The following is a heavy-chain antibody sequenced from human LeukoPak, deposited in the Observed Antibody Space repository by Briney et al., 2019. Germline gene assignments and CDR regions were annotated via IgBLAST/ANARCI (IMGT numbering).Heavy chain of an antibody. CDR1: GFTLSSHW. CDR2: INTDGADT. V-gene: IGHV3-74*01. J-gene: IGHJ4*02. Sequence: PGGALRLSCAASGFTLSSHWMHWVRQAPGKGVGWGSHINTDGADTNYAESVKGGVTISREKAKNTLYLQMNSLRAEDTAVYYCARDNYYCSGGSCYGGYLDYWGQGTLVTVSS. D-gene: IGHD2-15*01. CDR3: ARDNYYCSGGSCYGGYLDY.